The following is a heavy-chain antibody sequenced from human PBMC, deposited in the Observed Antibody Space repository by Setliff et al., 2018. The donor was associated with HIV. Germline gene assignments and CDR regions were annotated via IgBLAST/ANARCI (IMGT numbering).Heavy chain of an antibody. CDR3: ARRSRYSGSFLTTYYFDS. J-gene: IGHJ4*02. CDR1: GYSFTDYW. CDR2: IYPADSET. V-gene: IGHV5-51*01. D-gene: IGHD1-26*01. Sequence: GESLKISCKGSGYSFTDYWIGWVRQMPGKGLEWMGIIYPADSETRYNPSFQGQVTISADKSISTAYLQWTSVKASDTAMYYCARRSRYSGSFLTTYYFDSWGQGALVTSPQ.